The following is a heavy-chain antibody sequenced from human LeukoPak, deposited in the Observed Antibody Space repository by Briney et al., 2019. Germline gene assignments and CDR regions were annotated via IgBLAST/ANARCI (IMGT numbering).Heavy chain of an antibody. CDR2: INAGNGNK. CDR1: GYTFTSYA. J-gene: IGHJ4*02. CDR3: AREFGYCSSTSCGDFDY. V-gene: IGHV1-3*01. Sequence: ASVKVSCKASGYTFTSYAMHWVRQAPGQRLEWMGWINAGNGNKKYSQKFQGRVTITRDTSASTAYMELSSLRSEDTAVYYCAREFGYCSSTSCGDFDYWGGGTLVTVSS. D-gene: IGHD2-2*03.